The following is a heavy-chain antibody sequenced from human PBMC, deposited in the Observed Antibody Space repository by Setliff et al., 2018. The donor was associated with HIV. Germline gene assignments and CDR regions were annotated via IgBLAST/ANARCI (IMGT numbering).Heavy chain of an antibody. Sequence: LSLTCTVSGGSISSYYWSWIRQPAGKGLEWIGRIYTSGSTNYNPSLKSRVTMSVDTSKNQFSLKLSSVTAADTAVYYCARDFAGGYYDSSGYYDYWGQGTLVTVSS. V-gene: IGHV4-4*07. J-gene: IGHJ4*02. CDR1: GGSISSYY. CDR2: IYTSGST. D-gene: IGHD3-22*01. CDR3: ARDFAGGYYDSSGYYDY.